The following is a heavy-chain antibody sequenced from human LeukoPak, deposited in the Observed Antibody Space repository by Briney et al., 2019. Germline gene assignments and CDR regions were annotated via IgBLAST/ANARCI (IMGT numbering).Heavy chain of an antibody. J-gene: IGHJ4*02. D-gene: IGHD6-6*01. CDR2: ISSSASYI. V-gene: IGHV3-21*01. Sequence: GGSLRLSCSASGFTFSSYSMNWVRQAPGKGLERVSSISSSASYIYYADSVKGRFTISRDNAKNSLYLQMNSLRAEDTALYYCARDWEIYSSSSGIDYWGQGTLVTVSS. CDR3: ARDWEIYSSSSGIDY. CDR1: GFTFSSYS.